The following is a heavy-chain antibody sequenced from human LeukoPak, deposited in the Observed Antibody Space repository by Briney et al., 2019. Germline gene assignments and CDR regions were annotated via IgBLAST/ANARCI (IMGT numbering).Heavy chain of an antibody. CDR3: AKGPQLGVRFADY. CDR1: GFTFSSYA. V-gene: IGHV3-23*01. CDR2: ISDSGAST. J-gene: IGHJ4*02. D-gene: IGHD3-3*01. Sequence: GGSLRLSCAASGFTFSSYALNWVRQTPGKGLEWVSSISDSGASTYYADSVKGRFTISRDNSKNTLYLQMNSLRVEDTAVYYCAKGPQLGVRFADYWGQGTLVTVSS.